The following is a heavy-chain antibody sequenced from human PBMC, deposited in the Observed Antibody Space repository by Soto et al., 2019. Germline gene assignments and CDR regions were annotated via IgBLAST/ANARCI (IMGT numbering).Heavy chain of an antibody. CDR2: IYSGGST. Sequence: PGGSLRLSCAASGFTVSSNYMSWVRQAPGKGLEWVSVIYSGGSTYYADSVKGRFTISRDNSKNTLYLQMNSLRAEDTAVYYCARGPRITMVRGDTFYFDYWGQGPLVTVSS. CDR1: GFTVSSNY. V-gene: IGHV3-66*01. D-gene: IGHD3-10*01. CDR3: ARGPRITMVRGDTFYFDY. J-gene: IGHJ4*02.